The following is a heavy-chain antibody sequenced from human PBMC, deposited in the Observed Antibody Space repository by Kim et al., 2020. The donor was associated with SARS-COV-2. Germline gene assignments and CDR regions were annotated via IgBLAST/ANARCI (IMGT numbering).Heavy chain of an antibody. D-gene: IGHD3-16*02. CDR3: ARGGYDYVWGSYRYPNPFDY. Sequence: FTISRDNSKNTLYLQMNSLRAEDTAVYYCARGGYDYVWGSYRYPNPFDYWGQGTLVTVSS. V-gene: IGHV3-30*07. J-gene: IGHJ4*02.